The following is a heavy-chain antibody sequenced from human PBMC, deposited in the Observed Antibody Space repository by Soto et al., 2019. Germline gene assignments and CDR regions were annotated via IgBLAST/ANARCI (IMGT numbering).Heavy chain of an antibody. CDR1: GSTFSVYS. CDR2: IKEDGSEK. Sequence: GGSLRLSCAASGSTFSVYSMTWVRQAPGKGLEWVANIKEDGSEKYYVDSVKGRFTISRDNAKNSLYLRMNSLRAEDTAVYYCARASHWSSGYYHYYYAMDVWGQGTTVTV. CDR3: ARASHWSSGYYHYYYAMDV. J-gene: IGHJ6*02. D-gene: IGHD3-22*01. V-gene: IGHV3-7*01.